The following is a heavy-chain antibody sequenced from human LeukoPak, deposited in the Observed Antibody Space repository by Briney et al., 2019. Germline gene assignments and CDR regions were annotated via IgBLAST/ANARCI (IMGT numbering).Heavy chain of an antibody. CDR1: GFTFSSYG. J-gene: IGHJ4*02. V-gene: IGHV3-30*18. D-gene: IGHD3-9*01. CDR2: ISYDGSNK. Sequence: GGSLRLSCAASGFTFSSYGMHWVRQAPGKGLEWVAVISYDGSNKYYVDSVKGRLTISRDNSKNTLYLQMNSLRAEDTAVYYCAKSRQRYLDWFMGYWGQGTLVTVSS. CDR3: AKSRQRYLDWFMGY.